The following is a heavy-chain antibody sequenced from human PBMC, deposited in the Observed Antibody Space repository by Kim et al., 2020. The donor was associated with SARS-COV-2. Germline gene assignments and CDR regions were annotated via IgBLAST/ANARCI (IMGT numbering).Heavy chain of an antibody. V-gene: IGHV3-43*02. Sequence: GGSLRLSCAASGFTFDDYAMHWVRQAPGKGLEWVSLISGDGGSTYYADSVKGRFTISRDNSKNSLYLQMNSLRTEDTALYYCAKDKTSWHKSYYYYYYMDVWGKGTTVTVSS. CDR3: AKDKTSWHKSYYYYYYMDV. J-gene: IGHJ6*03. CDR2: ISGDGGST. D-gene: IGHD2-21*01. CDR1: GFTFDDYA.